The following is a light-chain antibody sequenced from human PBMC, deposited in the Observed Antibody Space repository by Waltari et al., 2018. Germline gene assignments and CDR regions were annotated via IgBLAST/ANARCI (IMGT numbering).Light chain of an antibody. CDR3: AVWDDSLSGRV. Sequence: QSVPTQPPSASGTPGQRVTISCSGTSSNIGSNYVYWYHQVPGPAPKLLIYRNNQPRPGVRGRFSGSKSGTSASLAISGLRSEDEADYYCAVWDDSLSGRVFGGGTKLTVL. CDR2: RNN. V-gene: IGLV1-47*01. J-gene: IGLJ3*02. CDR1: SSNIGSNY.